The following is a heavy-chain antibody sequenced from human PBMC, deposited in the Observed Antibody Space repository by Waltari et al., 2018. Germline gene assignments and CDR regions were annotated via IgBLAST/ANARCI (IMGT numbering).Heavy chain of an antibody. D-gene: IGHD2-8*02. CDR1: GDTFTDYS. CDR2: INPPNNDGRT. J-gene: IGHJ4*03. Sequence: QLKLVQSGAEVKKPGASVTVSCKASGDTFTDYSIHWVRRAPGKELEWMGIINPPNNDGRTRYAQKFQGRITTTRDTSTNTVYLEMRSLRSDDTAMYYCVKDRWGGFVLAGSLGYFDYWGQGTLVTVSS. V-gene: IGHV1-46*01. CDR3: VKDRWGGFVLAGSLGYFDY.